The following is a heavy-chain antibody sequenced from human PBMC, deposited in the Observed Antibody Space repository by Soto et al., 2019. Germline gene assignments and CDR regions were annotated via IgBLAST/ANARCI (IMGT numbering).Heavy chain of an antibody. Sequence: PGGSLRLSCAVSGFTVSSNYMSWVRQPPGKGPEWVSDIYSGGSTDYADSVKGRFTISRDNSKNTLYLQMNSLRAEDTAVYYCAGERDGHNPKWFDHWGQGTLVTVSS. CDR3: AGERDGHNPKWFDH. CDR1: GFTVSSNY. CDR2: IYSGGST. J-gene: IGHJ5*02. V-gene: IGHV3-53*01.